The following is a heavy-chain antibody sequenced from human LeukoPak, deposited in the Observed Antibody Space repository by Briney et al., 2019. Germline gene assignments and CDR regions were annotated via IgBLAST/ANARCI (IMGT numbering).Heavy chain of an antibody. D-gene: IGHD6-6*01. V-gene: IGHV6-1*01. Sequence: SQTLSLTCAISGDSVSSNSATWNWIRQSPSRGLEWLGRTYYRSEWYTEYAVSVKSRITINSDTSKNQFSLQLNSVTPEDTAVYYCATFALVPDAFDIWGQGTMVTVSS. J-gene: IGHJ3*02. CDR1: GDSVSSNSAT. CDR2: TYYRSEWYT. CDR3: ATFALVPDAFDI.